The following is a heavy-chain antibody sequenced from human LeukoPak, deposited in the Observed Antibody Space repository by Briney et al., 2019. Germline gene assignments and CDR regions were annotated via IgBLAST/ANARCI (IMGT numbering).Heavy chain of an antibody. J-gene: IGHJ4*02. CDR3: AKDYPFNPYYDSVFFDC. D-gene: IGHD3-22*01. Sequence: GGSLRLSCAASGFTFSSYAMSRVRQAPGKGLEWVSGINYNGGSTFYGDSVKGRFTISRDNSRNTLYLQMNSLRAEDTAVYYCAKDYPFNPYYDSVFFDCWGQGTLVTVSS. CDR1: GFTFSSYA. CDR2: INYNGGST. V-gene: IGHV3-23*01.